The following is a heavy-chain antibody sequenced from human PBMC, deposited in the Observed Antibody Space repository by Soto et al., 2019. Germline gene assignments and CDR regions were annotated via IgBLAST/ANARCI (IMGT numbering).Heavy chain of an antibody. CDR3: ANFYYDSSGYYGAFDS. CDR2: IHYSGRT. D-gene: IGHD3-22*01. V-gene: IGHV4-39*02. Sequence: SETLSLTCTVSGGSISSGSYYWGWIRQPPRKGLEWIGSIHYSGRTYYNPSLKSRVTISVDTSEKHFSLKVNSVTAADTAVYYCANFYYDSSGYYGAFDSWGQGTLVTVSS. J-gene: IGHJ4*02. CDR1: GGSISSGSYY.